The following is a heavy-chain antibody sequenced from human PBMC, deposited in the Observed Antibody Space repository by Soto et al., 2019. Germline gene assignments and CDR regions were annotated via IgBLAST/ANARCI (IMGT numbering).Heavy chain of an antibody. Sequence: QVQLQESGPGLVKPSQTLSLTCTVSGGSISSGGYYWSWIRQHPGKGLEWIGYIYYSGSTYYNPSLKSQVTISVDTSKNQFSLKLSSVTAADTAVYYCARSTDIVVVVAATPDAFDIWGQGTMVTVSS. CDR1: GGSISSGGYY. V-gene: IGHV4-31*01. D-gene: IGHD2-15*01. CDR2: IYYSGST. J-gene: IGHJ3*02. CDR3: ARSTDIVVVVAATPDAFDI.